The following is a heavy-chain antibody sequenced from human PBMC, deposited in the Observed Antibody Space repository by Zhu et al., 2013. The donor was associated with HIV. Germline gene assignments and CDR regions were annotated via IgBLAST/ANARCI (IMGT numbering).Heavy chain of an antibody. D-gene: IGHD6-25*01. CDR2: INPNSGGT. J-gene: IGHJ6*03. CDR1: GYTFISYG. V-gene: IGHV1-2*02. CDR3: AREYSIGYYYYMDV. Sequence: QVQLVQSGAEVKEPGASVKVSCKASGYTFISYGVIWVRQAPGQGLEWMGWINPNSGGTNYAQKFQGRVTMTRDTSISTAYMELSRLRSDDTAVYYCAREYSIGYYYYMDVWGKGTTVTVSS.